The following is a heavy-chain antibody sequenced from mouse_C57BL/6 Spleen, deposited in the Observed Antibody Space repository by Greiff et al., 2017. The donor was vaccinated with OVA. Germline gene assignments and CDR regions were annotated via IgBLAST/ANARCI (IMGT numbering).Heavy chain of an antibody. J-gene: IGHJ2*01. CDR2: ISNGGGST. CDR3: ARHTTLLGIDY. CDR1: GFTFSDYY. Sequence: EVMLVESGGGLVQPGGSLKLSCAASGFTFSDYYMYWVRQTPEKRLEWVAYISNGGGSTYYPDTVKGRFTISRDNAKNTLYLQMSRLKSEDTAMFYSARHTTLLGIDYWGQGTTLTVSS. D-gene: IGHD1-1*01. V-gene: IGHV5-12*01.